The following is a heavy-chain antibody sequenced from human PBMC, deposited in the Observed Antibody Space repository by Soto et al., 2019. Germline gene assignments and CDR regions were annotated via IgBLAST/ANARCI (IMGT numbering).Heavy chain of an antibody. D-gene: IGHD6-13*01. J-gene: IGHJ3*01. CDR1: GFTFSSYW. CDR2: IEGDGSST. V-gene: IGHV3-74*01. CDR3: AREGLDTAGFFDV. Sequence: XGSLILSCAAAGFTFSSYWMHWVRQAPGKGLEWVSRIEGDGSSTTSADSVKGRFTVSRDDARNTLYLQMSSLRADDTAIYYCAREGLDTAGFFDVWGQGTMVTVSS.